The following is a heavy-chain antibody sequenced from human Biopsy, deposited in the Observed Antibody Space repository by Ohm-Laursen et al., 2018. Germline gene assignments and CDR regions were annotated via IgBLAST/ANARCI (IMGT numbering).Heavy chain of an antibody. CDR1: GGSVRSPDHR. CDR3: ARAYFYGVGTSNYFFDS. J-gene: IGHJ4*02. Sequence: SETLSLTCTVSGGSVRSPDHRWNWVRRAPGKGLEWIGNIYYSWTTFYSPSLRGRVTMDLDTSKNQFSLRLRSVTSADTAVYFCARAYFYGVGTSNYFFDSRGQGALVTVSS. D-gene: IGHD3-10*01. V-gene: IGHV4-61*08. CDR2: IYYSWTT.